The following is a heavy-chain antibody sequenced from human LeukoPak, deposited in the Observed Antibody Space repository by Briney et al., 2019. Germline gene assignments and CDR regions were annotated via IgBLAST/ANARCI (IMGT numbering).Heavy chain of an antibody. V-gene: IGHV4-59*01. CDR1: GGSISSYY. CDR2: IYYSGST. D-gene: IGHD3-10*01. Sequence: SETLSLTCTVSGGSISSYYWSWIRQPPGKGLEWIGYIYYSGSTNYNPSLKSRVTISVDTSKNQFSLKLSSVTAADTAVYYCAREKPSRSYYGSGSYYYYYYYMDVWGKGTTVTISS. J-gene: IGHJ6*03. CDR3: AREKPSRSYYGSGSYYYYYYYMDV.